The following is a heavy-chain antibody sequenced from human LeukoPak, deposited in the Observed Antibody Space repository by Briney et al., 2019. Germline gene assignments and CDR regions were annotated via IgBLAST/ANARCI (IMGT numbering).Heavy chain of an antibody. J-gene: IGHJ4*02. CDR3: AGSTYYYGSGSYYGAPGY. D-gene: IGHD3-10*01. CDR2: INPSGGST. CDR1: GYTFTSYY. Sequence: ASVKVSCKASGYTFTSYYMHWVRQAPGQGLEWMGIINPSGGSTSYAQKFQGRVTMTRDTSTSTVYMELSSLRSEDTAVYYCAGSTYYYGSGSYYGAPGYWGQGTLVTVSS. V-gene: IGHV1-46*01.